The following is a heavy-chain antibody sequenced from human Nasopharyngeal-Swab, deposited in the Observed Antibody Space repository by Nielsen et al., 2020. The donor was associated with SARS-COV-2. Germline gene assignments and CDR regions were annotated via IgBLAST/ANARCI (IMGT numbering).Heavy chain of an antibody. J-gene: IGHJ4*01. CDR1: GYTFTSYG. CDR2: ISAYNGNT. Sequence: ASVKVSFKASGYTFTSYGISWVRQPPAQGLDWMGWISAYNGNTNYAQKLQGRVTMTTDTSTSTAYMELRSLRSDDTAVYYCARLERRITIFGVVTSFDYWGQGTLVTVSS. D-gene: IGHD3-3*01. V-gene: IGHV1-18*01. CDR3: ARLERRITIFGVVTSFDY.